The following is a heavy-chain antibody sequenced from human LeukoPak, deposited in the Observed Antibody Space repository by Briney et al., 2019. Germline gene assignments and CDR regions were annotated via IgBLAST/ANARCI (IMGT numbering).Heavy chain of an antibody. CDR3: ARGWFGELWYYFDY. CDR1: GFTFSSYS. J-gene: IGHJ4*02. D-gene: IGHD3-10*01. CDR2: ISSSSSYI. Sequence: GGSLRLSCAASGFTFSSYSMNWVRQAPGKGLEWVSSISSSSSYIYYADSVKGRFTISRDNAENSLYLQMNSLRAEDTAVYYCARGWFGELWYYFDYWGQGTLVTVSS. V-gene: IGHV3-21*01.